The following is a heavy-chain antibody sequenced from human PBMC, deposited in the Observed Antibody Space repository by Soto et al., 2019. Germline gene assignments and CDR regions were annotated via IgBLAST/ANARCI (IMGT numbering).Heavy chain of an antibody. CDR1: GDFNTNFY. D-gene: IGHD3-10*01. J-gene: IGHJ4*02. CDR2: IYSSGST. CDR3: ARHLSVRGVFDF. V-gene: IGHV4-59*08. Sequence: QVQLQESGPGLVKPSETLSLTCTVSGDFNTNFYWSWIRQSPGKGLEWMGFIYSSGSTRYNPSLKRRITTSLDTSKNQFSLRLSSVAAAATAVYYCARHLSVRGVFDFWGQGTQVTVSS.